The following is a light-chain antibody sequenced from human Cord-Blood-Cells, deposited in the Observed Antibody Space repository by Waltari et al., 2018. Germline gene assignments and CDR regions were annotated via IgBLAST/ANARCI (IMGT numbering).Light chain of an antibody. CDR1: ALPQKS. J-gene: IGLJ3*02. V-gene: IGLV3-10*01. CDR2: KDS. Sequence: SYELTQPPSVSVSPGQTARITCSGDALPQKSTYWYQQKSGQDPVLVIYKDSKRPSVIPEGFSGSSSGTMATLTISVAQVEDEADYYCYSTDSSGNHSWVFGGGTKLTVL. CDR3: YSTDSSGNHSWV.